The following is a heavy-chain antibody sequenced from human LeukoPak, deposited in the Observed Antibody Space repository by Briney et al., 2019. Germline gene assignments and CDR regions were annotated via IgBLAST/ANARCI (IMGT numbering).Heavy chain of an antibody. V-gene: IGHV1-69*05. J-gene: IGHJ6*03. CDR2: IIPIFGTA. D-gene: IGHD1-7*01. CDR3: ARGELEGSYYYMDV. Sequence: GASVKVSXKASGYTFTSYYMHWVRQAPGQGLEWMGRIIPIFGTANYAQKFQGRVTITTDESTSTAYMELSSLRSEDTAVYYCARGELEGSYYYMDVWGKGTTVTVSS. CDR1: GYTFTSYY.